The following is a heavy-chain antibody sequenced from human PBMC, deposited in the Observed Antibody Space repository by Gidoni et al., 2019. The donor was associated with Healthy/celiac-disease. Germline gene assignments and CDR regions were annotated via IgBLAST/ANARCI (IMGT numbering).Heavy chain of an antibody. V-gene: IGHV3-15*01. D-gene: IGHD2-15*01. J-gene: IGHJ6*02. CDR2: IKSKTDGGTT. Sequence: EVQLVESGGGLVKPGGSLRLSCAASGFTFSNAWLSWVRQAPGKGLEWVGRIKSKTDGGTTDYAAPVKGRFTISRDDSKNTLYLQMNSLKTEDTAVYYCTREGYCSGGSCYSIRYYYYYGMDVWGQGTTVTVSS. CDR3: TREGYCSGGSCYSIRYYYYYGMDV. CDR1: GFTFSNAW.